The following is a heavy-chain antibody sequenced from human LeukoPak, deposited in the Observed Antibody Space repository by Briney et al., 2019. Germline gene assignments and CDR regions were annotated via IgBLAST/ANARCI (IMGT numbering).Heavy chain of an antibody. J-gene: IGHJ1*01. CDR1: GFAVINNY. Sequence: GGSLRLSCAASGFAVINNYMSWVRQAPGKGLEWVSVIYSGGSTYYADSVKGRFTISRDNSKNTLYLQMNSLRAEDTAVYYCAREANYYDSSGYQTYFQHWGQGTLVTVSS. CDR3: AREANYYDSSGYQTYFQH. V-gene: IGHV3-66*01. D-gene: IGHD3-22*01. CDR2: IYSGGST.